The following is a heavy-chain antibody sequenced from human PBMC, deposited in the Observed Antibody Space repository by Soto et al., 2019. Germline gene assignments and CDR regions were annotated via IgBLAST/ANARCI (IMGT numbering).Heavy chain of an antibody. J-gene: IGHJ3*02. D-gene: IGHD3-10*01. Sequence: LSQTGAISGDGVSSNSAAWKWIRQSPSRGLEWLGRTYYRSQWYNDYAVSVKSRITINPDTSKNQFSLQLNSVTPEDTAVYYCARHYGSGSYSAAFDIWGQGTMVTVSS. V-gene: IGHV6-1*01. CDR1: GDGVSSNSAA. CDR2: TYYRSQWYN. CDR3: ARHYGSGSYSAAFDI.